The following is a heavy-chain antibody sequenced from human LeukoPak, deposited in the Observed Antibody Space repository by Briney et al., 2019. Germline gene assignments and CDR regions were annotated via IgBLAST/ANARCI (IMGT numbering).Heavy chain of an antibody. D-gene: IGHD6-6*01. J-gene: IGHJ5*02. V-gene: IGHV3-11*01. CDR1: GFTFSDYY. Sequence: PGGSLRLSCAASGFTFSDYYMSWIRQAPGKGLEWVSYISSSGSTIYYADSVKGRFTISRDNAKNSLYLQMNSLRAVDTAVYYCARVISSSSSGGDWFDPWGQGTLVTVSS. CDR2: ISSSGSTI. CDR3: ARVISSSSSGGDWFDP.